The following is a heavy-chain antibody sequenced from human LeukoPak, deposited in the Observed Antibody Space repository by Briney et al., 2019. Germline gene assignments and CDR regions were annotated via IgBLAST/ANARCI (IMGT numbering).Heavy chain of an antibody. CDR2: IYYSGST. J-gene: IGHJ5*02. CDR3: ARGSKAGILGATSEFDP. D-gene: IGHD1-26*01. V-gene: IGHV4-59*08. CDR1: GGSISSYY. Sequence: SETLSLTCTVSGGSISSYYWSWIRQPPGKGLEWIGYIYYSGSTNYNPSLKSRVTISVDTSKNQFSLKLSSVTAADTAVYYCARGSKAGILGATSEFDPWGQGTLVPVSS.